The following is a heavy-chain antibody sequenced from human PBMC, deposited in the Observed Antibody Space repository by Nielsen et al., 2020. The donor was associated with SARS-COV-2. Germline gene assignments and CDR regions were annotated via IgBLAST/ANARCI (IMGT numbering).Heavy chain of an antibody. CDR3: ARDYKRLYSSSSTGWFDP. CDR1: GYTFTSYG. CDR2: IIPIFGTA. J-gene: IGHJ5*02. V-gene: IGHV1-69*13. D-gene: IGHD6-6*01. Sequence: SVKVSCKASGYTFTSYGISRVRQAPGQGLEWMGRIIPIFGTANYAQKFQGRVTITADESTSTAYMELSSLRSEDTAVYYCARDYKRLYSSSSTGWFDPWGQGTLVTVSS.